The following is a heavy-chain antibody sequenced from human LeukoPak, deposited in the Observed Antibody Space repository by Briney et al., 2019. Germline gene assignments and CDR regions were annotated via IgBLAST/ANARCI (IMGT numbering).Heavy chain of an antibody. CDR2: IIPIFGTA. CDR1: GGTFSSYA. Sequence: ASVKVSCKASGGTFSSYAISWVRQAPGQGLEWMGGIIPIFGTANYAQKSQGRVTITADESTSTAYMELSGLRSEDTAVFYCAGSLKFITMIPHYWGQGTLVTVSS. CDR3: AGSLKFITMIPHY. V-gene: IGHV1-69*13. D-gene: IGHD3-22*01. J-gene: IGHJ4*02.